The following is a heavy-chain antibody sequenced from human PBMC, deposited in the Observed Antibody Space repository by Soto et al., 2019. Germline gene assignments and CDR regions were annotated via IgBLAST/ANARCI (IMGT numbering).Heavy chain of an antibody. CDR3: ARGLLLRGELDGYNCDY. CDR2: INPNSGGT. V-gene: IGHV1-2*02. CDR1: GYTFTGYY. Sequence: ASVTVSCKASGYTFTGYYMHWVRQAPGQGLEWMGWINPNSGGTNYAQKFQGRVTMTRDTSISTAYMELSRLRSDDTAVYYCARGLLLRGELDGYNCDYWGQGTLVTVSS. J-gene: IGHJ4*02. D-gene: IGHD5-12*01.